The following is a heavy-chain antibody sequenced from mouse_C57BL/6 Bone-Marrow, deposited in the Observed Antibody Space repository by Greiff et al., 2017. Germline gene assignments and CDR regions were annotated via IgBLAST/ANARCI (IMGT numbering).Heavy chain of an antibody. CDR1: GYTFTSYW. Sequence: QVQLQQPGAELVKPGASVKLSCKASGYTFTSYWMHWVKQRPGQGLEWIGMIHPNSGSTNYNEKFKSKATLTVDKSSSTAYMQLSILTSEDSAVYYSARKVYYGPGVYFDYWGQGTTLTVSS. J-gene: IGHJ2*01. V-gene: IGHV1-64*01. CDR3: ARKVYYGPGVYFDY. D-gene: IGHD1-2*01. CDR2: IHPNSGST.